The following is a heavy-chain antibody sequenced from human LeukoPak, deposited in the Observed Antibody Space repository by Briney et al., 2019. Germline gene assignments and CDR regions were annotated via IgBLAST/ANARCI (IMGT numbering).Heavy chain of an antibody. CDR1: GFTFSSYG. D-gene: IGHD5-12*01. J-gene: IGHJ6*02. V-gene: IGHV3-30*03. Sequence: GGSLRLSCAASGFTFSSYGMHWVRQAPGKGLEWVAVISYDGSNKYYADSVKGRFTISRDNSKNTLYLQMNSLRAEDTAVYYCARDQEATMYYYYYGMDVWGQGTTVTVSS. CDR2: ISYDGSNK. CDR3: ARDQEATMYYYYYGMDV.